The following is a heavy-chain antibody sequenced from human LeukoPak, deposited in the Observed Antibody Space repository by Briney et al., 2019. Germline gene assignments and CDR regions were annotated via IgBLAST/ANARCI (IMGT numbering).Heavy chain of an antibody. J-gene: IGHJ4*02. CDR2: IYTGGNT. CDR1: GFIVSHKY. V-gene: IGHV3-66*01. D-gene: IGHD3-22*01. Sequence: GGSLRLSCAASGFIVSHKYMAWVRQAPGKGLEGLSIIYTGGNTVSAESVKGRFSISRDDSRNTVHLQMNNLRDDDTAVYYCARGQIDLLRNYFDSWGPGTLVAVSS. CDR3: ARGQIDLLRNYFDS.